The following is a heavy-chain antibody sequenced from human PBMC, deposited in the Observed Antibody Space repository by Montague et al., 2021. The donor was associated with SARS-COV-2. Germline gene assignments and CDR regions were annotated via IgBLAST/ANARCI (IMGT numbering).Heavy chain of an antibody. CDR3: ARVNYGDYVWYFDL. J-gene: IGHJ2*01. V-gene: IGHV4-59*08. D-gene: IGHD4-17*01. CDR2: IYYSGIT. Sequence: SETLSLTCTVSGGPISSSYWSWIRQPPGKGLEWIGYIYYSGITNXNPSLKSRVTLSVDTSKNQFSLKLTSVTAADTAVYYCARVNYGDYVWYFDLWGRGTLVTVSS. CDR1: GGPISSSY.